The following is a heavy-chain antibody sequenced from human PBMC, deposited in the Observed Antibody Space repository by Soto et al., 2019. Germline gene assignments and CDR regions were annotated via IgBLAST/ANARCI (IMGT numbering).Heavy chain of an antibody. V-gene: IGHV3-74*01. CDR2: INSDGSST. D-gene: IGHD3-10*01. CDR3: ARVTSMVRGVAAYYYYYYGMDV. Sequence: LRLSCAASGFTFSSYWMHWVRQAPGKGLVWVSRINSDGSSTSYADSVKGRFTISRDNAKSTLYLQMNSLRAEDTAVYYCARVTSMVRGVAAYYYYYYGMDVWGQGTTVTVSS. J-gene: IGHJ6*02. CDR1: GFTFSSYW.